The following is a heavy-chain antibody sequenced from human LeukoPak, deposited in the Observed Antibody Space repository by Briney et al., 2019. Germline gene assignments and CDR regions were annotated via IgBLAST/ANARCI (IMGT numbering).Heavy chain of an antibody. CDR2: IYYSGST. D-gene: IGHD5-18*01. Sequence: SETLSLTCTVSGGSISSYYWSWIRQPPGKGMEWIGYIYYSGSTNYNPSLKSQVTISVDTSKNQFSLKLSSVTAADTAVYYCAGNRYSYGPLRLWGQGTLVTVSS. V-gene: IGHV4-59*01. J-gene: IGHJ4*02. CDR1: GGSISSYY. CDR3: AGNRYSYGPLRL.